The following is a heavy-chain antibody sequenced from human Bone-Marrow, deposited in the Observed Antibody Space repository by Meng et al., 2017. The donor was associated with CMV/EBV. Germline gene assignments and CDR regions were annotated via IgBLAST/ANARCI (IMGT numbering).Heavy chain of an antibody. D-gene: IGHD3-10*01. J-gene: IGHJ6*02. CDR1: GFTFSSYS. Sequence: GGSLRLSCAASGFTFSSYSMNWVRQAPGKGLEWVSSISSSSSYIYYADSVKGRFTISRDNAKNSLYLQMNSLRAEDTAVYYCARDRDPGHYYGKDVRGQGTTVVASS. V-gene: IGHV3-21*01. CDR3: ARDRDPGHYYGKDV. CDR2: ISSSSSYI.